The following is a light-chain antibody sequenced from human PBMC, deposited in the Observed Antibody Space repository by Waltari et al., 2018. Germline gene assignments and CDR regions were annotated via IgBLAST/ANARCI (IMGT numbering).Light chain of an antibody. CDR1: QSVGRS. CDR2: DAS. J-gene: IGKJ1*01. Sequence: EIVLTQSPGTLSLSSGERATLACRASQSVGRSLAWYQQKPGQAPRLLIYDASRRATGIPDRFSGSGSGTDFSLTISRLEPEDFAVYYCQHHVRLPATFGQGTKVEI. CDR3: QHHVRLPAT. V-gene: IGKV3D-20*02.